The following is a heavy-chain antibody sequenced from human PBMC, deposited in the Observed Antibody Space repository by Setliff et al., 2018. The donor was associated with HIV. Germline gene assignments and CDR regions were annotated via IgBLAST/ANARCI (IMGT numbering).Heavy chain of an antibody. CDR3: ARQSDSSGYFPSWYFDY. J-gene: IGHJ4*02. CDR1: GGSISGYY. Sequence: LSLTCTVSGGSISGYYWSWIRQPPGRGLEWMGYIFYSGSTNYNPSLKSRVTISVDTSKNQFSLKLSSVTAADTAVYYCARQSDSSGYFPSWYFDYWAQGTLVTVSS. V-gene: IGHV4-59*08. D-gene: IGHD3-22*01. CDR2: IFYSGST.